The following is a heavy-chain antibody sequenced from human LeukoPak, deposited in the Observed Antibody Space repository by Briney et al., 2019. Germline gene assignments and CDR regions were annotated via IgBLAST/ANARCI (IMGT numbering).Heavy chain of an antibody. D-gene: IGHD5-24*01. CDR3: ARGRDGYNLGL. CDR2: IIPIFGTA. J-gene: IGHJ4*02. CDR1: GGTFSSYA. Sequence: GASVRVSCKASGGTFSSYAISWVRQAPGQGLEWMGGIIPIFGTANYAQKFQGRVTITADESTSTAYMELSSLRSEDTAVYYCARGRDGYNLGLWGQGTLVTVSS. V-gene: IGHV1-69*13.